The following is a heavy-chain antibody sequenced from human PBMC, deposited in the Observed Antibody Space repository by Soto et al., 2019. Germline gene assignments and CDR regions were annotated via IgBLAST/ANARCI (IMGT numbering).Heavy chain of an antibody. Sequence: EVQLLESGGGLVQPGGSLRLSCAASGFNFSSYAMSWVRQAPGKGLEWVSAISGSGGSTYYADSVKGRFTISRDNSKNSLYLQMNSPRDEDTSVYYCSTGDDPDDYSRFDYWCQVTLVTVSS. J-gene: IGHJ4*02. CDR3: STGDDPDDYSRFDY. D-gene: IGHD4-17*01. CDR1: GFNFSSYA. V-gene: IGHV3-23*01. CDR2: ISGSGGST.